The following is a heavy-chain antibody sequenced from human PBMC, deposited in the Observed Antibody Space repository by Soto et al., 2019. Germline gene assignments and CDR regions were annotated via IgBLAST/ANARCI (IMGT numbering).Heavy chain of an antibody. D-gene: IGHD5-12*01. J-gene: IGHJ4*02. CDR1: GYTFTSYA. CDR2: FNAGNGNT. CDR3: ARDLGGSPDY. Sequence: QVQLVQSGAEVKKPGASVKVSCKASGYTFTSYAIHWVRQAPGQRLEWMGWFNAGNGNTKYSQKFQDRVTITRDTSANTADMERSSPGSEDTAVYYCARDLGGSPDYWGQGTLVTVSS. V-gene: IGHV1-3*01.